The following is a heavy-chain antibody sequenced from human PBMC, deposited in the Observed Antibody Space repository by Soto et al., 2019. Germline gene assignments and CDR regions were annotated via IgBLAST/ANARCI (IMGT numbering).Heavy chain of an antibody. J-gene: IGHJ4*02. V-gene: IGHV1-69*18. CDR1: GGSFSTYG. D-gene: IGHD5-12*01. CDR2: VIRMSRTR. Sequence: QVHLVQSGAAVKKPGSSVNISCKSSGGSFSTYGISWLRQAPGQGLEWLGTVIRMSRTRNYAQRFQGRVTITATESTNISYMELSGLIFEDTAIYYWARTGGRLQVIDYWGQGTLVTVSS. CDR3: ARTGGRLQVIDY.